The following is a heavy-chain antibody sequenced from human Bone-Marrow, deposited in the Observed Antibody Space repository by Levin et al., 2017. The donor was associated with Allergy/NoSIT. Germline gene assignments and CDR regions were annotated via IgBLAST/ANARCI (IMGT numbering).Heavy chain of an antibody. CDR1: GFTFDDYA. D-gene: IGHD6-19*01. Sequence: GGSLRLSCAASGFTFDDYAMHWVRQAPRKGLEWVSGISANGGDIGYADSVKGRFIISRDNAKNSLFLQMNSLRDDDTAFYYCAKGSGADYYYYGMDVWGQGTTVAVSS. CDR2: ISANGGDI. J-gene: IGHJ6*02. CDR3: AKGSGADYYYYGMDV. V-gene: IGHV3-9*01.